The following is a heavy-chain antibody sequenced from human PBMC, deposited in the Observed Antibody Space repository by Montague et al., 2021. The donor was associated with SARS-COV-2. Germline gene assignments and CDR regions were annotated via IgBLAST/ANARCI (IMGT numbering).Heavy chain of an antibody. CDR3: ARENFSLYGMDV. V-gene: IGHV4-39*02. CDR2: IHYSGYT. Sequence: SETLSLTCTVSGGAVNRRTSEEHTIDLQSRKELECRLRIHYSGYTYNHPSLRSRVTISVDLAKNQFSLKVSSVTAADTAVYYCARENFSLYGMDVWGQGTTGTVYS. CDR1: GGAVNRRTSE. J-gene: IGHJ6*02.